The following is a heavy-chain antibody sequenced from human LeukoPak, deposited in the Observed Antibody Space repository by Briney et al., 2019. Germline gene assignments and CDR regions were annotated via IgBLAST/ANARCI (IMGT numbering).Heavy chain of an antibody. J-gene: IGHJ6*04. CDR2: ISAYNGNT. CDR1: GYTFTSYG. Sequence: ASVKVSCKASGYTFTSYGISWVRQAPGQGLEWMGWISAYNGNTNYAQKLQGRVTMTTDTSTSTAYMELRSLRSDDTAVYYCARADIVVVPAVMSLPSYYYGRDVGGKGTTVTVPS. V-gene: IGHV1-18*04. CDR3: ARADIVVVPAVMSLPSYYYGRDV. D-gene: IGHD2-2*01.